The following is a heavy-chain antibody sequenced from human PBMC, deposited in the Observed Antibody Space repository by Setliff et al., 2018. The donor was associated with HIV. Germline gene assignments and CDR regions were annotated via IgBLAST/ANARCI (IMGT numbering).Heavy chain of an antibody. D-gene: IGHD3-10*01. CDR2: MNPNSGNT. CDR1: GYAFTSYH. Sequence: GASVKVSCKASGYAFTSYHINWVRQATGQGLEWMGWMNPNSGNTGYAQKFQGRVTMTRNTSVNTAYMELSSLRSEDTAVYYCARAQFYYASGSVYPSDYHYYMDVWGKGTTVTVSS. V-gene: IGHV1-8*02. J-gene: IGHJ6*03. CDR3: ARAQFYYASGSVYPSDYHYYMDV.